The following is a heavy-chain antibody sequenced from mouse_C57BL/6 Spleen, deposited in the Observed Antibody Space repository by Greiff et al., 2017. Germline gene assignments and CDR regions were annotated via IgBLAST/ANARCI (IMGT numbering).Heavy chain of an antibody. CDR3: ARGGYYDYDRYYAMDY. Sequence: EVQGVESGGGLVKPGGSLKLSCAASGFTFSSYAMSWVRQTPEKRLEWVATISDGGSYTYYPDNVKGRFTISRDNAKNNLYLQMSHLKSEDTAMYYCARGGYYDYDRYYAMDYWGQGTSVTVSS. J-gene: IGHJ4*01. D-gene: IGHD2-4*01. V-gene: IGHV5-4*01. CDR2: ISDGGSYT. CDR1: GFTFSSYA.